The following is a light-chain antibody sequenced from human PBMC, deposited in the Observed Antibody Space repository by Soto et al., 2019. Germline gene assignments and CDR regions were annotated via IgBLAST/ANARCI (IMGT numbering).Light chain of an antibody. V-gene: IGLV1-44*01. CDR3: AAWDDSLNGVV. Sequence: LTQPPSASGTPGQRVTISCSGGSSNIGINTVNWYQQLPGTAPKLLIYSNNQRPSGVPDRFSGSKSGTSASLAISGLQSEDEADYYCAAWDDSLNGVVFGGGTKVTVL. J-gene: IGLJ3*02. CDR1: SSNIGINT. CDR2: SNN.